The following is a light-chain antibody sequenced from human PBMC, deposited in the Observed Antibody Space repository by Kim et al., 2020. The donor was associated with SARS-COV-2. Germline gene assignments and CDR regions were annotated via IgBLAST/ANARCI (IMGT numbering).Light chain of an antibody. J-gene: IGLJ3*02. Sequence: LTQPPSVSTDLRQTATLTCTGNTNNVGNRGAAWLQQHQGHPPKLLSYRNNNRPSGISERLSASRSGNTASLTITGLQPEDEADYYCSAWDSSLNIWVFGAGTQLTVL. V-gene: IGLV10-54*01. CDR3: SAWDSSLNIWV. CDR1: TNNVGNRG. CDR2: RNN.